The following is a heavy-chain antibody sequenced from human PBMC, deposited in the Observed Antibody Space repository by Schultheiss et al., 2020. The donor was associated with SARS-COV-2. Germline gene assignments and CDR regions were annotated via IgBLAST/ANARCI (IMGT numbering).Heavy chain of an antibody. V-gene: IGHV3-49*03. Sequence: GESLKISCTASGFTFGDYAMSWFRQAPGKGLEWVSFIRSKAYGGTTEYAASVKGRFTISRDDSKSIAYLQMNSLKTEDTAVYYCTRSPDIAVADIWGQGTLVTVSS. CDR3: TRSPDIAVADI. J-gene: IGHJ4*02. CDR2: IRSKAYGGTT. CDR1: GFTFGDYA. D-gene: IGHD6-19*01.